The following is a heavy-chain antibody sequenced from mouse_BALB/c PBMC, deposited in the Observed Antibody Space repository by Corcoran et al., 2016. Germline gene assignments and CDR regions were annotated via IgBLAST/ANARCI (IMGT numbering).Heavy chain of an antibody. CDR3: ARWGMTTVDY. J-gene: IGHJ2*01. Sequence: EVLLQQSGPELVKPGASVKITCKASGYTFTDYNIDWVKQSHGQRLEWIGDINPRSRGTIYNQTFEGRVTLTVDKSSNTAYMELRSLTSEDTAVYYCARWGMTTVDYLCQGTTVTVSS. CDR1: GYTFTDYN. CDR2: INPRSRGT. D-gene: IGHD1-1*01. V-gene: IGHV1-18*01.